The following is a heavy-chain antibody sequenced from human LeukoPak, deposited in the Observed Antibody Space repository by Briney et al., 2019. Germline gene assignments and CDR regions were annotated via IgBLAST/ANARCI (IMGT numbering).Heavy chain of an antibody. CDR1: GGSFSGYS. V-gene: IGHV4-34*12. Sequence: PSETLSLTCDVYGGSFSGYSWSWIRQPPGKGLEWVGEMIHSGSTNYNPSLKSRVTISVDTSKNQFSLKVSSVTAADTAVYYCARSMVLIAAAGKGFDYWGQGTLVTVSS. D-gene: IGHD6-13*01. CDR2: MIHSGST. CDR3: ARSMVLIAAAGKGFDY. J-gene: IGHJ4*02.